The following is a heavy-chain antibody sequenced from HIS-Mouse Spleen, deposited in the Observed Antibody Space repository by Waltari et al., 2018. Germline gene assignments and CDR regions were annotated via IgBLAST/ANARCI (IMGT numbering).Heavy chain of an antibody. CDR1: GGSISSSSYY. CDR3: AREIPYSSSWYDWYFDL. J-gene: IGHJ2*01. Sequence: QLQLQESGPGLVKPSETLSLTCTVSGGSISSSSYYWGWIRQPPGKGLEWIGSIYYSGSNYSNPSLKSRVTRSVDTSKNQFSLKLSSVTAADTAVYYCAREIPYSSSWYDWYFDLWGRGTLVTVSS. CDR2: IYYSGSN. D-gene: IGHD6-13*01. V-gene: IGHV4-39*07.